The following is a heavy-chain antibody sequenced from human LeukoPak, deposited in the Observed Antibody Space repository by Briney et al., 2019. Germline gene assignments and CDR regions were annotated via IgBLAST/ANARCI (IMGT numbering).Heavy chain of an antibody. V-gene: IGHV4-39*01. J-gene: IGHJ4*02. Sequence: PSETLSLTCTLSGGSIRSSSHYSGSIRLPPGNGLEWLGRMYYSGGTYYNPSLKSRVTISIETSKNQFSLKLNSVTAADTAVYYCARLVRYCSTDTCYPFDYWGQGTLVTVSS. CDR3: ARLVRYCSTDTCYPFDY. CDR2: MYYSGGT. CDR1: GGSIRSSSHY. D-gene: IGHD2-2*01.